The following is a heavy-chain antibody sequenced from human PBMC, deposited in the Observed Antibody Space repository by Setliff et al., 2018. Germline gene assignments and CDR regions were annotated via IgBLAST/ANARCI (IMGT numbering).Heavy chain of an antibody. CDR3: AKDRYSFGSQMYWNSFSL. Sequence: LSLTCTVSNGSLDRSGYYWGWIRQPPGKGLEWIASVYHRGSTYYNPSLKSRVTISVDMSRNQFSLQSKSVTAADTAVYYCAKDRYSFGSQMYWNSFSLWGPGTMVTVSS. CDR2: VYHRGST. D-gene: IGHD1-1*01. CDR1: NGSLDRSGYY. V-gene: IGHV4-39*02. J-gene: IGHJ3*01.